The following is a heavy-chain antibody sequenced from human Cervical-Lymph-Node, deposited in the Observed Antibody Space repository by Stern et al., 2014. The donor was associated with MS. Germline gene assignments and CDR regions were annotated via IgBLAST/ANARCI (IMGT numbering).Heavy chain of an antibody. CDR1: GFTFADHA. Sequence: EVQLLESGGGWVQPGRSLRLSCSGSGFTFADHAVSWFRQAPGKGLEWVGFIRSKDYGLATEYAAPVNGRFSISRDDSTSIAYLQMSSLEIADTAVYYCSRGHCFTTTCYRGGSTGWYAFDIWGQGTVVSVSS. J-gene: IGHJ3*02. CDR2: IRSKDYGLAT. V-gene: IGHV3-49*03. CDR3: SRGHCFTTTCYRGGSTGWYAFDI. D-gene: IGHD2-2*01.